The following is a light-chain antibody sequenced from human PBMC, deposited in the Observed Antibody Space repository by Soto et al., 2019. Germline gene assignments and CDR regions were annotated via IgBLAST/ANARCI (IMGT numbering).Light chain of an antibody. CDR2: EDS. CDR1: SSDIGNYNT. Sequence: QSALTQPASVSGSPGQSITISCSGTSSDIGNYNTVSWYQHHPGKAPKLIIYEDSKRPSGVSDRFSGSKSGNTASLTISGLQAEDETDYYCCSYAGSGTFVFGTGTKVTV. CDR3: CSYAGSGTFV. J-gene: IGLJ1*01. V-gene: IGLV2-23*01.